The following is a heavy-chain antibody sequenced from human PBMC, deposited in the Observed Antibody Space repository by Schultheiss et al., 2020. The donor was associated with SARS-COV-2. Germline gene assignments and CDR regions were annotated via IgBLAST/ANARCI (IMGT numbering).Heavy chain of an antibody. CDR1: GFTFDDYA. CDR3: ARARLDLYDYVWGSYLFDY. CDR2: IYYSGST. J-gene: IGHJ4*02. V-gene: IGHV4-59*01. D-gene: IGHD3-16*01. Sequence: GSLRLSCAASGFTFDDYAMHWVRQAPGKGLEWIGYIYYSGSTNYNPSLKSRVTISVDTSKNQFSLKLSSVTAADTAVYYCARARLDLYDYVWGSYLFDYWGQGTLVTVSS.